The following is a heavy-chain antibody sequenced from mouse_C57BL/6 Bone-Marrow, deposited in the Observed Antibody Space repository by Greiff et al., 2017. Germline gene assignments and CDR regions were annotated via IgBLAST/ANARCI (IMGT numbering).Heavy chain of an antibody. CDR3: ARRDYDTTDLDY. V-gene: IGHV1-63*01. J-gene: IGHJ2*01. D-gene: IGHD2-4*01. CDR2: IYPGGGYT. Sequence: QVQLKQSGAELVRPGTSVKMSCKASGYTFTNYWIGWAKQRPGHGLEWIGDIYPGGGYTNYNEKFKGKATLTADKSYSTAYMQFSSLTSEDSAIYYCARRDYDTTDLDYGGQGTTLTVSS. CDR1: GYTFTNYW.